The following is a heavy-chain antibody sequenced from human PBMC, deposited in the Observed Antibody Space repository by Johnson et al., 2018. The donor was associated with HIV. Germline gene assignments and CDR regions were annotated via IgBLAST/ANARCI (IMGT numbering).Heavy chain of an antibody. J-gene: IGHJ3*02. Sequence: VQLVESGGGLVQPGGSLRLSCAASGFTFSNAWMSWVRQAPWKGLEWVGRIKSKTDGGTTDYAAPVKGRFTISRDDSKNTLYLQMNSLKTEDTAVYYCTTDPSNYDSRVGGDDAFDIWGQGTMVTVSS. CDR3: TTDPSNYDSRVGGDDAFDI. D-gene: IGHD3-22*01. CDR2: IKSKTDGGTT. V-gene: IGHV3-15*01. CDR1: GFTFSNAW.